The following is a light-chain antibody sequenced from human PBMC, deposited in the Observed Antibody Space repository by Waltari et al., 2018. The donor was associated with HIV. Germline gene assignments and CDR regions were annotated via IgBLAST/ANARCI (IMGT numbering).Light chain of an antibody. V-gene: IGLV1-40*01. CDR3: QSFDNRLNGYV. CDR1: SSHLGSSFA. J-gene: IGLJ1*01. Sequence: QSVLTQPPSVSGAPGPRVTISCTGSSSHLGSSFATPWYQVLPGTAPKLLTYANSNRPSGIPDRFSGSKSATSASLAITGLRPEDEAEYFCQSFDNRLNGYVFGSGTTVIVL. CDR2: ANS.